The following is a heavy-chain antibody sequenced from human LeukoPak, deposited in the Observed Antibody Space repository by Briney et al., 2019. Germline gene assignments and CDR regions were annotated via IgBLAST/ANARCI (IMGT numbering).Heavy chain of an antibody. CDR3: ARDMATIAYYYYGMDV. Sequence: ASVKVSCKASGYSFTSYYMHWVRQAPGQGLEWMGWISAYNGNTNYAQKLQGRVTMTTDTSTSTAYMQLRSLRSDDTAVYYCARDMATIAYYYYGMDVWGQGTTVTVSS. CDR1: GYSFTSYY. CDR2: ISAYNGNT. J-gene: IGHJ6*02. V-gene: IGHV1-18*04. D-gene: IGHD5-24*01.